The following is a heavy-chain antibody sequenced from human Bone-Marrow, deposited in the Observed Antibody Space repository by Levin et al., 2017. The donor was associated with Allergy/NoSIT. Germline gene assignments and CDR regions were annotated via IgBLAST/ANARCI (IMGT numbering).Heavy chain of an antibody. V-gene: IGHV1-69*06. CDR2: IIPMFAKS. CDR3: ALDPSGGVTWFEP. CDR1: GGSFSSYA. D-gene: IGHD2-8*02. Sequence: PVASVKVSCKVSGGSFSSYAISWLRQAPGQRFEWMGGIIPMFAKSDYSQKFQGRLTITADKSTTTVYMYLSSLRSEDTAVYYCALDPSGGVTWFEPWGRGTLVTVSS. J-gene: IGHJ5*02.